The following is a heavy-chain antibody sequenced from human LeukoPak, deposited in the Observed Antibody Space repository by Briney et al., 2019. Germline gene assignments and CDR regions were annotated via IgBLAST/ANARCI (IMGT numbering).Heavy chain of an antibody. D-gene: IGHD3-10*01. J-gene: IGHJ4*02. V-gene: IGHV1-69*05. CDR3: ARGLVEGSGTYGSGSFDY. CDR2: IIPIFGTA. Sequence: SVKVSCKASGYTFTSYGISWVRQAPGQGLEWMGGIIPIFGTANYAQKFQGRVTITTDESTSTAYMELSSLRSEDTAVYYCARGLVEGSGTYGSGSFDYWGQGTLVTVSS. CDR1: GYTFTSYG.